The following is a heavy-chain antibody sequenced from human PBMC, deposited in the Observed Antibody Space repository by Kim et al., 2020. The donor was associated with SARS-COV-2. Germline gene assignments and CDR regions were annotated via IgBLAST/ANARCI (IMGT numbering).Heavy chain of an antibody. V-gene: IGHV3-49*04. CDR3: ARTAIWDMHFFDY. Sequence: GGSLRLSCSVSGFIFGDYVMSWVRQAPGKGLEWVGFVSSKPYGGTNEYAASVKGRFSISRDDSNNLAYLQMNSLKTEDTAVYYCARTAIWDMHFFDYWGRVTRVPVSS. CDR1: GFIFGDYV. CDR2: VSSKPYGGTN. D-gene: IGHD2-21*02. J-gene: IGHJ4*02.